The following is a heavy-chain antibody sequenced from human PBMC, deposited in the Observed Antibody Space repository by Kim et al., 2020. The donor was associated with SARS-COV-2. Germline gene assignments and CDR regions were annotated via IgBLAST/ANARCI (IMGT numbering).Heavy chain of an antibody. J-gene: IGHJ4*02. Sequence: SETLSLTCTVSGDSMNNYYWTWIRQPPGKRLEWIGYIYYTGNTNYNPSLESRVTISVDPSKNHSSLKLRSVTTADTPTYFCARIEAVAGFIDYWGQGTLV. D-gene: IGHD6-19*01. CDR2: IYYTGNT. CDR1: GDSMNNYY. CDR3: ARIEAVAGFIDY. V-gene: IGHV4-59*01.